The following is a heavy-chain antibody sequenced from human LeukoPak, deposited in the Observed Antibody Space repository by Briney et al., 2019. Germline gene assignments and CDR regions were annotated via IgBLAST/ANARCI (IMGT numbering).Heavy chain of an antibody. V-gene: IGHV3-21*01. CDR3: ARDDYCSSTSCYTYYYYGMDV. Sequence: PGGSLRLSCAASGFTFSSYGMNWVRQAPGKGLEWVSSISSSSSYIYYADSVKGRFTISRDNAKNSLYLQMNSLRAEDTAVYYCARDDYCSSTSCYTYYYYGMDVWGQGTTVTVSS. CDR1: GFTFSSYG. D-gene: IGHD2-2*02. J-gene: IGHJ6*02. CDR2: ISSSSSYI.